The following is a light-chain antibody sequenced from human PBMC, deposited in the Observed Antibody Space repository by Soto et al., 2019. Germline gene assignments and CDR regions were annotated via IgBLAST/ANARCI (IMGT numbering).Light chain of an antibody. V-gene: IGKV3-11*01. CDR1: QSLGDY. CDR3: QQRGT. CDR2: DAS. Sequence: ELLLTQSPATLSLSPGQRATLSCRASQSLGDYLAWYQQKPGQAPRLLIYDASIRATGIPARFSGGGSGTDFNLTISSLDPEDFPVYYCQQRGTFGQGTRLEIK. J-gene: IGKJ2*01.